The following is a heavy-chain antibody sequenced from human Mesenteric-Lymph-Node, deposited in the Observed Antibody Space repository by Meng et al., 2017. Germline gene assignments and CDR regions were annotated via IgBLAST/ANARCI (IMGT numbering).Heavy chain of an antibody. CDR3: GSGNYFDY. Sequence: EVQLVDSGGGLVQPGGSLNLSCAASGFTFSGSAMHWVRQASGKGLEWVGRVRDKANNYATSYAESVKGRFTISRDDSRNTAYLQMDSLKTEDTAVYYCGSGNYFDYWGQGTLVTVSS. CDR2: VRDKANNYAT. V-gene: IGHV3-73*01. D-gene: IGHD1-26*01. CDR1: GFTFSGSA. J-gene: IGHJ4*02.